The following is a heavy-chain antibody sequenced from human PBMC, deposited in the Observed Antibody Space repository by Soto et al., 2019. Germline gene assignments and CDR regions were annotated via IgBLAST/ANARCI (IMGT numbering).Heavy chain of an antibody. V-gene: IGHV4-59*01. J-gene: IGHJ4*02. CDR2: IYYSGST. CDR1: GGSISSYY. Sequence: PSETLSLTCTVSGGSISSYYWSWIRQPPGKGLEWIGYIYYSGSTNYSPSLKSRVTISVDTSKNQFSLNLSSVTAADTAVYYCARGIGYSYSYFDYWGQGSLVTVSS. CDR3: ARGIGYSYSYFDY. D-gene: IGHD5-18*01.